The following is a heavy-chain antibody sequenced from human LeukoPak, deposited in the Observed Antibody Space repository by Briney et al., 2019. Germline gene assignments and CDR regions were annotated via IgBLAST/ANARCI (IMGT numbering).Heavy chain of an antibody. J-gene: IGHJ4*02. CDR1: GGSISSYY. CDR3: ARAYSSGWGTLRYFDY. CDR2: IYTSGST. V-gene: IGHV4-4*07. Sequence: SETLSLTCTVSGGSISSYYWSWIRQPAGKGLEWIGRIYTSGSTNYNPSLKSRVTMSVDTSKNQFSLKLSSVTAADTAVYYCARAYSSGWGTLRYFDYWGQGTLVTVSS. D-gene: IGHD6-19*01.